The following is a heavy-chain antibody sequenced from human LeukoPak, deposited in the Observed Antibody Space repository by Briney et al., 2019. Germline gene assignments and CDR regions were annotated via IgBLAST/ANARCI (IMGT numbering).Heavy chain of an antibody. D-gene: IGHD4-17*01. J-gene: IGHJ6*02. V-gene: IGHV3-30-3*01. CDR2: ISYDGSNK. CDR1: GFTFSSYA. CDR3: ITCGLRDDYGDYGDYYGMDV. Sequence: GGSLRLSCAASGFTFSSYAMHWVRQAPGKGLEWVAVISYDGSNKYYADSVKGRFTISRDNSKNTLYLQMNSLRAEDTAVYYCITCGLRDDYGDYGDYYGMDVWGQGTTVTVSS.